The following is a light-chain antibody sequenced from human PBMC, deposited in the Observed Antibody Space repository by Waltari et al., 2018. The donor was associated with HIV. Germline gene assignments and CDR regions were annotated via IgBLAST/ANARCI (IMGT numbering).Light chain of an antibody. J-gene: IGKJ2*01. Sequence: DIVMTQSPAILSVSPGERVTLSCRASQGVGSNLAWYQQKAGQAPRLLIYGAATRAAEIPVRFSGSGSGTDFTLTIDSLQSEDFATYYCQQYNIRPRGNTFGQGTKLQIK. CDR2: GAA. CDR1: QGVGSN. CDR3: QQYNIRPRGNT. V-gene: IGKV3-15*01.